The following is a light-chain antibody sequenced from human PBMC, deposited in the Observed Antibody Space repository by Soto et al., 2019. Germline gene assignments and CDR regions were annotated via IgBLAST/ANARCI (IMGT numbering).Light chain of an antibody. CDR2: AAS. CDR3: LQDYNYPWT. Sequence: AIQMTQSPSSLSASVGDRVTITCRASQGIRNDLGWYQQEPGKAPKLLIYAASSLESGVPSRFSGSGSGTDFTLTISSLQPEDFATYYCLQDYNYPWTFGQGTMVDIK. J-gene: IGKJ1*01. V-gene: IGKV1-6*01. CDR1: QGIRND.